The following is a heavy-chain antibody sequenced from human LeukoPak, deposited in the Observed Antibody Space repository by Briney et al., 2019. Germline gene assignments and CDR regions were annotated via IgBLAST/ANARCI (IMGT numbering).Heavy chain of an antibody. CDR1: GGSFSPYY. V-gene: IGHV4-34*01. CDR3: ARGGFYCGGDCYVDY. Sequence: SETLSLTCAVYGGSFSPYYWSWIRQPPGKGLEWIGEINHSGSTNYNPSLKSRVTISVDTSKNQFSLRLSSVTAADTAVYYCARGGFYCGGDCYVDYWGQGTLVPVPS. CDR2: INHSGST. D-gene: IGHD2-21*02. J-gene: IGHJ4*02.